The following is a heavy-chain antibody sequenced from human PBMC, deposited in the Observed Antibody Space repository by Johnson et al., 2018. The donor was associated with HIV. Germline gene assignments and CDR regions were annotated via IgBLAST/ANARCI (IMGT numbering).Heavy chain of an antibody. Sequence: VQLVESGGGVVRPGGSLRLSCAASGFTFDDYGMSWVRQTPGKGLEWVSGINWNGGSTGYADSVKGRLSISRDNAKKSLYLQMHSLRAEDTAGYYCARSCPRWAAAGGAFDIWGQGTMVTVSS. CDR1: GFTFDDYG. CDR3: ARSCPRWAAAGGAFDI. J-gene: IGHJ3*02. CDR2: INWNGGST. V-gene: IGHV3-20*04. D-gene: IGHD6-13*01.